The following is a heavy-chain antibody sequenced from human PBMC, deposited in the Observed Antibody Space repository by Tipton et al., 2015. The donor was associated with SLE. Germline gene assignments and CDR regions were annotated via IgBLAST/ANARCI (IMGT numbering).Heavy chain of an antibody. CDR2: INHSGST. CDR1: GGPFSGYY. D-gene: IGHD3-3*01. Sequence: TLSLTCAVYGGPFSGYYWSWIRQPPGKGLEWIGEINHSGSTNYNPSLKSRVTISVDTSKNQFSRKLSSVTAADTAVYYCATLKFFGELGIGRDYWGQGTLVTVSS. CDR3: ATLKFFGELGIGRDY. J-gene: IGHJ4*02. V-gene: IGHV4-34*01.